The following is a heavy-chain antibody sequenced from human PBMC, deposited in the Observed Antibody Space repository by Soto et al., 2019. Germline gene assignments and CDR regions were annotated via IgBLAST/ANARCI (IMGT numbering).Heavy chain of an antibody. Sequence: QVQLVQSGAEVKKPGSSVKVSCKASGGTFSSYAISWVRQAPGQGLEWMGGIIPISGTANYAHKVQGRVTITEDESTSTAYMELSRLTSEDTAVYYGARSQGSSTSLEISYCYYYCMDVWCQGTRFTVSS. CDR3: ARSQGSSTSLEISYCYYYCMDV. J-gene: IGHJ6*02. CDR2: IIPISGTA. V-gene: IGHV1-69*01. CDR1: GGTFSSYA. D-gene: IGHD2-2*01.